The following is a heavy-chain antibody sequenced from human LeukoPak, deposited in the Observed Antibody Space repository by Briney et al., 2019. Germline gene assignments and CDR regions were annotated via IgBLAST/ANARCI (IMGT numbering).Heavy chain of an antibody. V-gene: IGHV3-21*01. CDR2: ISSSSYI. CDR1: GFTFSSYS. D-gene: IGHD3-10*01. CDR3: ARAESITMVRGVITQENFDY. Sequence: GASLRLSCAASGFTFSSYSMNWVRQAPGKGLEWVSSISSSSYIYYADSVKGRFTISRDNAKNSLDLQMNSLRAEDTAVYYCARAESITMVRGVITQENFDYWGQGNLVTVSS. J-gene: IGHJ4*02.